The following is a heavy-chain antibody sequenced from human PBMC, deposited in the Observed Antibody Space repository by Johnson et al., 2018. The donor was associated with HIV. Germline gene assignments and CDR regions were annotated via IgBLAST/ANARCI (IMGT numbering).Heavy chain of an antibody. CDR3: TTDPPGMSSTSERDAFDI. Sequence: VQLVESGGGVVRPGGSLRLSCAASGFTVSNAWMSWVRQAPGKGLEWVGRIKSKTDGGTTDYAAPVKGRFTISRDDSKNTLYLQMNSLKTEDTAVYYCTTDPPGMSSTSERDAFDIWGQGTMVTVSS. CDR1: GFTVSNAW. CDR2: IKSKTDGGTT. D-gene: IGHD2-2*01. V-gene: IGHV3-15*01. J-gene: IGHJ3*02.